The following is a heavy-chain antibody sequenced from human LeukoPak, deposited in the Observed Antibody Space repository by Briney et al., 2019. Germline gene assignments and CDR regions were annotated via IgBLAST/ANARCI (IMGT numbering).Heavy chain of an antibody. CDR1: GGSVRSYS. CDR3: ARHGGESLVATILHAFDI. Sequence: PSETLSLTCSVSGGSVRSYSWSWIRQPPGKGLEWIGYVHNSGTTNYKPSLKSRVIISVETTKNQFSLKLSSVTVADTAVYYCARHGGESLVATILHAFDIWGQGTMVTVSS. J-gene: IGHJ3*02. V-gene: IGHV4-59*08. D-gene: IGHD5-24*01. CDR2: VHNSGTT.